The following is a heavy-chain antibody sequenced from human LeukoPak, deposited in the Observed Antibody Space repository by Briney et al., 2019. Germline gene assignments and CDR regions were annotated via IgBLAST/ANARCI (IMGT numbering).Heavy chain of an antibody. D-gene: IGHD1-26*01. J-gene: IGHJ6*02. Sequence: GGSLRLSCAASGFTFRVYAMHWVRQTPGKGLEWVAVVWSDGNNKHYADSVEGRFTISRDNSKNTVYLQMNSLRAEDTALYYCARGAESWDAQPDYYNGVDVWGQGTTVTVSS. V-gene: IGHV3-33*01. CDR2: VWSDGNNK. CDR3: ARGAESWDAQPDYYNGVDV. CDR1: GFTFRVYA.